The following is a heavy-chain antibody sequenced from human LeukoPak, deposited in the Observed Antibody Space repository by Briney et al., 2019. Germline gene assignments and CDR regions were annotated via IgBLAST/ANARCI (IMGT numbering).Heavy chain of an antibody. CDR3: ASDAHEQWSVLGVYHYGFDV. J-gene: IGHJ6*02. V-gene: IGHV3-7*01. Sequence: PGQSLRLSCAASGSTFNRDWISWARQAPAPGLESMAQILSDGSEDYYADPVRVRFPISRDNAKSSLYLQMHSLGVEDTAVYYCASDAHEQWSVLGVYHYGFDVWGQGTTLTVSS. CDR1: GSTFNRDW. D-gene: IGHD6-19*01. CDR2: ILSDGSED.